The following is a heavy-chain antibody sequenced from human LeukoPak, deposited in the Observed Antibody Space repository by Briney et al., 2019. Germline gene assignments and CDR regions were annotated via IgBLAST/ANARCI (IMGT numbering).Heavy chain of an antibody. J-gene: IGHJ4*02. CDR2: IYPDDSDS. D-gene: IGHD6-25*01. CDR3: ARSGSSSGRYEDY. Sequence: GESLKISCKASGYSFTTYWIGWVRQMPGKGLEWMGNIYPDDSDSRYSPSFQGQVTISADRSINTAYLQWSSLKASDTAIYHCARSGSSSGRYEDYWGQGTLVTVSS. V-gene: IGHV5-51*01. CDR1: GYSFTTYW.